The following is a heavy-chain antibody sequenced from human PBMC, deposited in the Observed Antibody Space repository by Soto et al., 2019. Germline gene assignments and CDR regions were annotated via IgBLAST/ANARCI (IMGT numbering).Heavy chain of an antibody. V-gene: IGHV1-46*01. CDR1: GYTFTSYY. J-gene: IGHJ4*02. D-gene: IGHD3-22*01. Sequence: QVQLVQSGAEVKKPGASVKVSCKASGYTFTSYYMHWVRQAPGQGLEWMGIINPSGGTTSYAQKFQDRVTMTGDTSTSTVYMELSSLGSEDTAVYYCARGQWSAVVVIPFDYWGQGTLVTVSS. CDR2: INPSGGTT. CDR3: ARGQWSAVVVIPFDY.